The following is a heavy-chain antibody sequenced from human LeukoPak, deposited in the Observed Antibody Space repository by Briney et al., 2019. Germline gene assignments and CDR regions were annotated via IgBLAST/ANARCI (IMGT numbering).Heavy chain of an antibody. V-gene: IGHV3-21*01. CDR2: ISTSGSYI. D-gene: IGHD1-26*01. Sequence: PGGSLRLSCAASGFTFSSYAMSWVRQAPGKGLEWVSSISTSGSYIYYANSMKGRFTISRDNAKNSLYLQMNSLRVEDSAVYYCAREGIVGATVWDWGQGTLVTVSS. CDR3: AREGIVGATVWD. J-gene: IGHJ4*02. CDR1: GFTFSSYA.